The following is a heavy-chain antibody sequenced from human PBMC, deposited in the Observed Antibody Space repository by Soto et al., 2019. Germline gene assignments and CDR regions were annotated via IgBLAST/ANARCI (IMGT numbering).Heavy chain of an antibody. D-gene: IGHD4-17*01. CDR2: ISGSGGGT. V-gene: IGHV3-23*01. CDR1: GFTFSSYA. Sequence: EVQLLESGGGLVQPGGSLRLSCAASGFTFSSYAMSWVRQATGKGLEWGSAISGSGGGTYYADSVKGRFTISRDNSKNTLYLQMNSLRAEDTAVYYWAKGPKGFLCGYGDYEIANWGQGTLVTVSS. CDR3: AKGPKGFLCGYGDYEIAN. J-gene: IGHJ4*02.